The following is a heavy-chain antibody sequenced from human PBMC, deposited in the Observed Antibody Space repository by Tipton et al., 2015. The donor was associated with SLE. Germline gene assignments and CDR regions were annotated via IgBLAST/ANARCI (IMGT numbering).Heavy chain of an antibody. J-gene: IGHJ3*02. Sequence: QLVQSGAEVKKPGASVKVSCKASGYTFTGYYMHWVRQAPGQGLEWMGWINPNSGGTNYAQKFQGRVTMTRDTSISTAYMALSRLRSDDTAVYYCAGHSGSSHHDAFDIWGQGTMVTVSS. CDR3: AGHSGSSHHDAFDI. CDR2: INPNSGGT. V-gene: IGHV1-2*02. D-gene: IGHD1-26*01. CDR1: GYTFTGYY.